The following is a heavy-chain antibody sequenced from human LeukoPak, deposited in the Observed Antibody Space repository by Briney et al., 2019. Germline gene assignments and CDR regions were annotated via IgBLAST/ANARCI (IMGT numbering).Heavy chain of an antibody. CDR3: APDSSGAFPNWFDP. CDR1: GYTFISYG. V-gene: IGHV1-18*04. CDR2: INAYNGNT. Sequence: VASVKVSCKASGYTFISYGISWVRQAPGQGPEWMGWINAYNGNTNFALKLKGRVTMTTDTSTSTAYMELRSLRSDDTAVYYCAPDSSGAFPNWFDPWGQGTLVTVSS. J-gene: IGHJ5*02. D-gene: IGHD3-22*01.